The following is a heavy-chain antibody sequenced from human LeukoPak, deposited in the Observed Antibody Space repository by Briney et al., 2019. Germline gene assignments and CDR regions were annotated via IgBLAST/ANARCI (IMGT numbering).Heavy chain of an antibody. V-gene: IGHV3-21*01. CDR2: ISSSSSYI. D-gene: IGHD2-15*01. Sequence: GGSLRLSCAASGFTFSSECMNWVRQSPGKGRAWVSSISSSSSYIYYADSVKGRFTISRDNAKNSLYLQMNSLRAEDTAVYYCAREDCSGGSCYGHWGQGTLVTVSS. J-gene: IGHJ4*02. CDR3: AREDCSGGSCYGH. CDR1: GFTFSSEC.